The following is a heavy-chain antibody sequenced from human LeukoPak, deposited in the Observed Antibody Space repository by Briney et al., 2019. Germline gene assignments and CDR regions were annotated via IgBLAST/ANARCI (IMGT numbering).Heavy chain of an antibody. CDR1: GGSISSSSYY. D-gene: IGHD2-21*02. Sequence: PSETLSLTCTVSGGSISSSSYYWGWIRQPPGKGLEWIGSIYYSGSTYYNPSLKSRVTISVDTSKNQFSLKLSSVTAADTAVYYCARGSQRLHYCGGDCYSEAFDIWGQGTMVTVSS. CDR3: ARGSQRLHYCGGDCYSEAFDI. J-gene: IGHJ3*02. V-gene: IGHV4-39*01. CDR2: IYYSGST.